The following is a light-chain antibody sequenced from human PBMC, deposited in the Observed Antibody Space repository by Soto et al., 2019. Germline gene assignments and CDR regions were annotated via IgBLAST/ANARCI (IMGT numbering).Light chain of an antibody. J-gene: IGLJ1*01. V-gene: IGLV2-14*01. CDR3: SSYTISNTLPFV. Sequence: QSVLTQPASVSGSPGQSITISCTGTRRDVGGYNYVSWYQQYSGKSPKLLICEVTHRPSGVSNRFSGSKSGNTASLTISGLQAEDEADYYCSSYTISNTLPFVFGTGTKV. CDR1: RRDVGGYNY. CDR2: EVT.